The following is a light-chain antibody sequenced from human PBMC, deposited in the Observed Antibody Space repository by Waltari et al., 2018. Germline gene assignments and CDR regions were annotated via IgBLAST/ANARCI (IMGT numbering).Light chain of an antibody. CDR3: QQYGSSVVYT. CDR1: QRLTTYY. Sequence: VLTQSPATLSLSPGQRHTLSCRPSQRLTTYYLAWYQQKPGQAPRLLIDGASSRAPGIPDRFSGRGSGTDFTITISRLEPEDCAMYYCQQYGSSVVYTLGQGTKVESK. J-gene: IGKJ2*01. V-gene: IGKV3-20*01. CDR2: GAS.